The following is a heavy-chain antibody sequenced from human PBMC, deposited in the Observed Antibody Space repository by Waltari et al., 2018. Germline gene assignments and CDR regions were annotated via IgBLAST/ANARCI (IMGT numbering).Heavy chain of an antibody. V-gene: IGHV3-23*01. J-gene: IGHJ4*02. CDR2: ISGSGGNT. D-gene: IGHD3-10*01. Sequence: EVQLLESGGGLVQPGGSLRLSCAASGFPFSSYAMRWVRQSPGKGLEWVSAISGSGGNTYYADSVKGRFTISRDNSKNTLYLQMNSLRAEDTAVYYCAKDLIRVENYFDYWGQGTLVTVSS. CDR1: GFPFSSYA. CDR3: AKDLIRVENYFDY.